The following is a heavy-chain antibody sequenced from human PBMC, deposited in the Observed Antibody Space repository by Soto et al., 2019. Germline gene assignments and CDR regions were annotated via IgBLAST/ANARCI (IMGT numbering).Heavy chain of an antibody. D-gene: IGHD1-1*01. CDR3: ARHLGWLQLYYFEY. J-gene: IGHJ4*02. CDR1: GGTFSSCA. Sequence: SVKVSCKASGGTFSSCAINWVRQAPGQGLEWMGGIIPMFGTTNYAQKFQGRVTITADESTSTAYMELSSLRSEDTAVYYCARHLGWLQLYYFEYWGQGTLVTVSS. CDR2: IIPMFGTT. V-gene: IGHV1-69*13.